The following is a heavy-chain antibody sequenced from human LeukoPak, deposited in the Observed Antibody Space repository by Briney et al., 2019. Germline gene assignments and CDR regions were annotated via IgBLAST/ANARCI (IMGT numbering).Heavy chain of an antibody. CDR2: FNPNSGGT. CDR3: ARRGYSSGYAPVDY. Sequence: ASVKVSCTASGYTFTGYYLHWVRQAPGQGLEWMGWFNPNSGGTNYAQKFQDRVTMTRDTSISTAYMELSRLRSDDTAVYYCARRGYSSGYAPVDYWGQGTLVTVSS. J-gene: IGHJ4*02. D-gene: IGHD6-19*01. CDR1: GYTFTGYY. V-gene: IGHV1-2*02.